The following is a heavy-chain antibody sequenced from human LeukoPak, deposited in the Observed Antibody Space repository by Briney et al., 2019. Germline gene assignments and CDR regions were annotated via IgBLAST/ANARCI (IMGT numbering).Heavy chain of an antibody. Sequence: ASVKVSCKASGYTFTSYDINWVRQATGQGLEWMGWMNPNSGNTGYAQKFQGRVTMTRNTSISTAYMELSSLRSEDTAVYYCARDSSVTTVVTFDYWGQGTLVTVSS. V-gene: IGHV1-8*01. J-gene: IGHJ4*02. CDR2: MNPNSGNT. D-gene: IGHD4-23*01. CDR3: ARDSSVTTVVTFDY. CDR1: GYTFTSYD.